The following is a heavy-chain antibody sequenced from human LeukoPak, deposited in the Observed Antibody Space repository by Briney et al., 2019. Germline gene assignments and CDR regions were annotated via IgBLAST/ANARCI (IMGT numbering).Heavy chain of an antibody. V-gene: IGHV3-53*01. CDR2: LYSDGRT. CDR1: GFTVSNDY. Sequence: PGGSLRLSCAVSGFTVSNDYMSWVRQAPGKGLEWVSVLYSDGRTCYADSVKGRFTISRDNSKNTLYLQMNSLRAEDTAVYYCARHDWFDPWGQGTLVTVSS. CDR3: ARHDWFDP. J-gene: IGHJ5*02.